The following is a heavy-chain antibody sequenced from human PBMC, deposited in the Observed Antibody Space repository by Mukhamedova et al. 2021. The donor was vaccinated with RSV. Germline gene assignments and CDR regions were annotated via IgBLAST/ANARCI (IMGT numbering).Heavy chain of an antibody. J-gene: IGHJ4*02. Sequence: GRFTISRDNFKNTLYLQMNRLRADDTAVYYCAKDRYCSGGSCPSDFDYWGQGTQVTVS. D-gene: IGHD2-15*01. CDR3: AKDRYCSGGSCPSDFDY. V-gene: IGHV3-23*01.